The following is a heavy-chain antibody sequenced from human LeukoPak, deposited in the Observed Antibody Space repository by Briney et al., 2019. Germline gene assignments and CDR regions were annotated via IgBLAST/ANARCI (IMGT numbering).Heavy chain of an antibody. J-gene: IGHJ2*01. D-gene: IGHD4-17*01. CDR2: IYYSGST. CDR3: ATTVTRYFDL. Sequence: PSETLSLTCTVSGGSISSGGYYWSWIRQHPGKGLEWIGYIYYSGSTYYNPSLKSRVTISVDTSKNQFSLKLSSVTAADTAVYYCATTVTRYFDLWGRGTLVTVSS. CDR1: GGSISSGGYY. V-gene: IGHV4-31*03.